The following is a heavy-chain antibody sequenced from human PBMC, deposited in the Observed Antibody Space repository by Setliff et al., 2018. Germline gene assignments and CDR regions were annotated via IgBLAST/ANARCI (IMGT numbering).Heavy chain of an antibody. V-gene: IGHV1-69*05. CDR1: GGTFSSYG. Sequence: SVTVPCKASGGTFSSYGISWVRQAPGQGLEWMGGTISIFGTTNYAQRFQGRVTIITDESTSTAYMELSSLRSEDTAMYYCAREGGETRSSTDYRYYMDVWGKGTTVTVSS. CDR2: TISIFGTT. D-gene: IGHD3-16*01. CDR3: AREGGETRSSTDYRYYMDV. J-gene: IGHJ6*03.